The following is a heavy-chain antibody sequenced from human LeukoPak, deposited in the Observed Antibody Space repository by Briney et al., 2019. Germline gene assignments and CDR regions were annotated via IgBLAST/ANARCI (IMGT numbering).Heavy chain of an antibody. CDR3: ARHVTRSYYMDV. CDR1: GYTFTSYD. Sequence: ASVKVSCKASGYTFTSYDINWVRQATGQGLEWMGWMNPNSGNTGYAQKFQGRVTITRNTSISTAYMELSSLRSEDTAVYYCARHVTRSYYMDVWGKGTTVTVSS. D-gene: IGHD4-11*01. V-gene: IGHV1-8*03. J-gene: IGHJ6*03. CDR2: MNPNSGNT.